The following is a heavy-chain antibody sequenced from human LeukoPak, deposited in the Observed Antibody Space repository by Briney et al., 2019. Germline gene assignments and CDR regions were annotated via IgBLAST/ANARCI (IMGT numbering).Heavy chain of an antibody. V-gene: IGHV3-7*01. J-gene: IGHJ4*02. Sequence: GGSLRLSCAASGFTFSSYWMSWVRQAPGKGLELVANIKQDGSKNYYVDSVKGRFTISRDNAKNSLYLQMNSLRAEDTAVYYCARDKSQYDSSGYYGYWGQGTLVTVSS. CDR2: IKQDGSKN. D-gene: IGHD3-22*01. CDR1: GFTFSSYW. CDR3: ARDKSQYDSSGYYGY.